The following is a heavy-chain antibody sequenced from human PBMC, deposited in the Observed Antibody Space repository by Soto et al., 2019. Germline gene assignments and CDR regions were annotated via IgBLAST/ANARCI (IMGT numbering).Heavy chain of an antibody. CDR1: GVSLNTRGVG. V-gene: IGHV2-5*02. Sequence: ESGPTLVNPTQTLTLTCTFSGVSLNTRGVGVGWIRQPPGKALEWLAVIYWDDDRRYSPSLNSRLTITKDTSRNQVVLTMTNMDPVDTATYYCAHIMITYGGVIGLDAFDNWGQGTMVTVSS. CDR3: AHIMITYGGVIGLDAFDN. J-gene: IGHJ3*02. CDR2: IYWDDDR. D-gene: IGHD3-16*02.